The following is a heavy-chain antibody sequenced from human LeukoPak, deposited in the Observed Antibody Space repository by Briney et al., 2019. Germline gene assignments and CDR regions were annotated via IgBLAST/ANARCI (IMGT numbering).Heavy chain of an antibody. CDR2: ISYDGSNK. CDR1: GFTFSSYA. V-gene: IGHV3-30-3*01. D-gene: IGHD6-13*01. J-gene: IGHJ4*02. Sequence: PGGSLRLSCAASGFTFSSYAMHWVRQAPGKGLEWVAVISYDGSNKYYADSVKGRFTISRDNAKNSLYLQMNSLRAEDTAVYYCARAYGYSSSWYGYWGQGTLVTVSS. CDR3: ARAYGYSSSWYGY.